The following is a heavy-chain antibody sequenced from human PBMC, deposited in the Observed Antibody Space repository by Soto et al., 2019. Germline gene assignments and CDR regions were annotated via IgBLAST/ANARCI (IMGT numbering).Heavy chain of an antibody. CDR3: ARDGMSYYDFWSCYYANFDY. V-gene: IGHV1-18*01. Sequence: QVQLVQSGAEVKKPGASVKVSCNASGYTFTSYGISWVRQAPGQGLEWMGWISAYNGNTNYAQKLQGRVTMTTDTSTSTAYMELRSLRSDDTAVYYCARDGMSYYDFWSCYYANFDYWGQGTLVTVSS. J-gene: IGHJ4*02. D-gene: IGHD3-3*01. CDR2: ISAYNGNT. CDR1: GYTFTSYG.